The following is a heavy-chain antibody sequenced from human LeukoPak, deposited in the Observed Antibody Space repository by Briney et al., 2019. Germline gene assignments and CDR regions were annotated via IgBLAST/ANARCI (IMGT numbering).Heavy chain of an antibody. V-gene: IGHV1-69*05. D-gene: IGHD2-2*01. CDR1: GGTFSSYA. CDR2: IIPIFGTA. CDR3: ARVDCSTSCYRSWFDP. J-gene: IGHJ5*02. Sequence: SVKVSCKASGGTFSSYAISWVRQAPGQGLEWMGGIIPIFGTANYTQKFQGRVTITTDESTSTAYMELSSLRSEDTAVYYCARVDCSTSCYRSWFDPWGQGTLVTVSS.